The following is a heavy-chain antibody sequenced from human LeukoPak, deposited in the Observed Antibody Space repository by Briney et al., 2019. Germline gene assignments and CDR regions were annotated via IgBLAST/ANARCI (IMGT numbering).Heavy chain of an antibody. CDR2: ISWNSGSI. CDR3: TKASGYSSGAVDY. Sequence: GRSLRLSCAASGFTFDDYGMHWVRQAPGKGLEWVSGISWNSGSIGYADSVKGRFTFSRDNAKSTLYLQMNSLRADDMALYYCTKASGYSSGAVDYWGQGTLVTVSS. D-gene: IGHD5-18*01. CDR1: GFTFDDYG. V-gene: IGHV3-9*03. J-gene: IGHJ4*02.